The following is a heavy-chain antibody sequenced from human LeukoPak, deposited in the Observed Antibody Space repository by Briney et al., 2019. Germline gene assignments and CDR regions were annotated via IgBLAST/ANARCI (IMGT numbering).Heavy chain of an antibody. CDR1: GDSISSGDYY. V-gene: IGHV4-30-4*01. CDR3: VRVRVLWFGESQTYYFDY. J-gene: IGHJ4*02. Sequence: SSQTLSLTCTVSGDSISSGDYYWTCIRQPPGKGLECIGYIYYSGSTYYNPSLKSRATISVDTSKHQFSLKLSSVTAADTAVYYCVRVRVLWFGESQTYYFDYWGQGTLVTVSS. D-gene: IGHD3-10*01. CDR2: IYYSGST.